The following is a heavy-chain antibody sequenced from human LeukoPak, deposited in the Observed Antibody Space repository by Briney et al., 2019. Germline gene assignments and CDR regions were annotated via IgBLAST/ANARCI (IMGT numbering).Heavy chain of an antibody. J-gene: IGHJ5*02. CDR2: IYYSGST. CDR3: ARTDTFGNWFDP. CDR1: GGSISSTNYY. Sequence: PSETLSLACTVYGGSISSTNYYWGWIRQPPGKGLKWIGSIYYSGSTYYNPSLKSRVTISVDTSKNQFSLKLSSVTAADTAVYYCARTDTFGNWFDPWGQGTLVNVSS. V-gene: IGHV4-39*01. D-gene: IGHD3-16*01.